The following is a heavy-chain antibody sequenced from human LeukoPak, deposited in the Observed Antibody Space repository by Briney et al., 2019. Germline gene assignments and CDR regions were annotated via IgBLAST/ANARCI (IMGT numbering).Heavy chain of an antibody. Sequence: SETLSLTCTVSGGSISSGSYYWSWIRQPAGKGLEWIGRIYTSGSTNYNPSLKSRVTISVDTSKNQFSLKLSSVTAADTAVYYCARDPRGGAFDIWGQGTMVTVS. V-gene: IGHV4-61*02. J-gene: IGHJ3*02. CDR1: GGSISSGSYY. CDR3: ARDPRGGAFDI. CDR2: IYTSGST.